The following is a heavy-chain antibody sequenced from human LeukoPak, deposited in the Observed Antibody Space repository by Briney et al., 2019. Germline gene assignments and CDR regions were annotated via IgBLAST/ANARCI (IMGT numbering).Heavy chain of an antibody. Sequence: SETLSLTCTVSGGSISSYYWSWIRQPPGKGLEWIGYIYHTGSTNYNPSLKSRLTISVDTSKNQISLKLSSVTAADTAVYYCARAYSSAWTDPFDFWGQGTLVTVSS. D-gene: IGHD6-19*01. CDR2: IYHTGST. CDR3: ARAYSSAWTDPFDF. J-gene: IGHJ4*02. V-gene: IGHV4-59*01. CDR1: GGSISSYY.